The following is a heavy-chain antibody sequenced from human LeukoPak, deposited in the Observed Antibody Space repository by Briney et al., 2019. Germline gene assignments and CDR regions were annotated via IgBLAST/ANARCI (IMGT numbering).Heavy chain of an antibody. Sequence: GGSLRLSCAASGFTFSTYWMNWYRQAPGKGLEWVGNINQDASEIYYVDSVRGRFTISRDNAKNSLHLQMNSLRAEDTAVYYCATDRDNSDWQKRFDSWGQGTLVIVSS. J-gene: IGHJ4*02. CDR1: GFTFSTYW. D-gene: IGHD2-21*02. V-gene: IGHV3-7*01. CDR3: ATDRDNSDWQKRFDS. CDR2: INQDASEI.